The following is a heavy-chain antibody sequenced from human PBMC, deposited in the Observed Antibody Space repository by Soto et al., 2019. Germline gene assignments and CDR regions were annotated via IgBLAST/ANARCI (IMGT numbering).Heavy chain of an antibody. D-gene: IGHD3-22*01. J-gene: IGHJ4*02. CDR2: IYPGDSDT. CDR1: GHIFSNYW. CDR3: ARQRLWGTSGYYYFEN. Sequence: PGESLKISCKGSGHIFSNYWIGWVRQMPGKGLEWMGSIYPGDSDTRYGPSFQGQVTITVDKSINTAYLQWSRLKASDTAIYYCARQRLWGTSGYYYFENWGQGTLVTVSS. V-gene: IGHV5-51*01.